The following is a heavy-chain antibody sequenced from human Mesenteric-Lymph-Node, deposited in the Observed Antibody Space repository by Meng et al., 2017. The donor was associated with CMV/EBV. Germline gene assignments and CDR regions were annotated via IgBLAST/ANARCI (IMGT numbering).Heavy chain of an antibody. J-gene: IGHJ4*02. CDR3: AHRRRGQLWSFWDFDY. D-gene: IGHD5-18*01. CDR2: IYWDDDY. V-gene: IGHV2-5*02. CDR1: FSVSTYGGC. Sequence: FSVSTYGGCVGWIRQPPGKALEWLALIYWDDDYRYTPSLTSRLTITKDPFKSQVVLTMTTMDPVDTATYYCAHRRRGQLWSFWDFDYWGQGTLVTVSS.